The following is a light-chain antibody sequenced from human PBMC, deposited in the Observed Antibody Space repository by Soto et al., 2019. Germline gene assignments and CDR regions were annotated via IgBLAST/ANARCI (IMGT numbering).Light chain of an antibody. CDR2: DAS. Sequence: DIVLTQSPATLSLSPGARATLSCRASENIANYLLWFQQRPGQAPRLLIYDASNSASGIPARFSASGSGTEFTLTISRLETEDFAVFFCQQRKKWPYTFGQGTKLEIK. J-gene: IGKJ2*01. CDR3: QQRKKWPYT. CDR1: ENIANY. V-gene: IGKV3-11*01.